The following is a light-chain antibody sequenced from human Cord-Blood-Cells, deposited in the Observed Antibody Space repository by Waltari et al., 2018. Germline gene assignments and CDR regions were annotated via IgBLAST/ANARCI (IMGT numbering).Light chain of an antibody. Sequence: DIVMTQSPDSMAVSLGERATINCKSSQSGLYSSKNKNYLAWYQQKPGQPPKLLIYWASTRESGVPDRFSGSGSGTDFTLTISSLQAEDVAVYYCQQYYSTPYTFGQGTKLEIK. J-gene: IGKJ2*01. V-gene: IGKV4-1*01. CDR2: WAS. CDR3: QQYYSTPYT. CDR1: QSGLYSSKNKNY.